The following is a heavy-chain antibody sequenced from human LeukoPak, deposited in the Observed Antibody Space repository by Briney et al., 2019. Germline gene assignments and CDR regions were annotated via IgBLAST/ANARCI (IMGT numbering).Heavy chain of an antibody. CDR1: GFTFSSYA. J-gene: IGHJ6*03. Sequence: GGSLRLSCAASGFTFSSYAMSWVRQAPGKGLEWVSAISGSGGSTYYADSVKGRFTISRDNSKNTLYLQMNSQRAEDTAVYYCAEAYCGGDCYPQGGGYYYYYMDVWGKGTTVTVSS. CDR3: AEAYCGGDCYPQGGGYYYYYMDV. D-gene: IGHD2-21*02. CDR2: ISGSGGST. V-gene: IGHV3-23*01.